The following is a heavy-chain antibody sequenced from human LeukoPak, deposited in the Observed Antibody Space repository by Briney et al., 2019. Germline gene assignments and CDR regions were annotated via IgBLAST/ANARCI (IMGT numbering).Heavy chain of an antibody. Sequence: GGSLRLSCAASGFIFSSYEMNWVRQAPGKGLEWVSYISSSGSTIYYADSVKGRFTISRDNAKNSLYLQMNSLRAEDTAVYYCVRGLYSRDAGYWGQGTLVTVSS. CDR3: VRGLYSRDAGY. CDR1: GFIFSSYE. V-gene: IGHV3-48*03. J-gene: IGHJ4*02. CDR2: ISSSGSTI. D-gene: IGHD4-11*01.